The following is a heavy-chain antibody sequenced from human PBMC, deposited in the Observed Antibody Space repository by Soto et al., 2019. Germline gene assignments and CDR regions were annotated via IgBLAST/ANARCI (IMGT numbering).Heavy chain of an antibody. CDR3: ARDYCSGGSCDCNY. CDR2: IYSGGST. Sequence: GGSLRLSCAASGFTVSSNYMSWVRQAPGKGLEWVSVIYSGGSTYYADSVKGRFTISKDNSKNTLYLQMNSLRAEDTAVYCCARDYCSGGSCDCNYWGQGTLVTVSS. D-gene: IGHD2-15*01. V-gene: IGHV3-53*01. J-gene: IGHJ4*02. CDR1: GFTVSSNY.